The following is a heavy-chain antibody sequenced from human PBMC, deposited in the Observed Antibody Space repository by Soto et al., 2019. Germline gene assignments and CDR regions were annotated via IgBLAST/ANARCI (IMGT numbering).Heavy chain of an antibody. J-gene: IGHJ4*02. CDR2: IIPIFGTA. CDR1: GGTFSSYA. D-gene: IGHD6-19*01. Sequence: SVKVSCKASGGTFSSYAISWVRQAPGQGLEWMGGIIPIFGTANYAQKFQGRVAITTDTSTSSSYLEITGLTSADTAAYYCAADTLQKAVWGQGTLVTVSS. CDR3: AADTLQKAV. V-gene: IGHV1-69*05.